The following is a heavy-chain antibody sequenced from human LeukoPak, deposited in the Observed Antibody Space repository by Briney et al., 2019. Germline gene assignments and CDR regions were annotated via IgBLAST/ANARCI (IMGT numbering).Heavy chain of an antibody. V-gene: IGHV3-23*01. CDR1: GFTFSSYA. Sequence: PGGSLRLSCAASGFTFSSYAMSWVRQAPGKGLEWVSLINDSGGNTYYADSVKGRFTISRDNSKNTLFLQMSSLRAEDTAVYYCARDIEAAGLFLDYWGQGTLVTVSS. CDR2: INDSGGNT. D-gene: IGHD6-13*01. CDR3: ARDIEAAGLFLDY. J-gene: IGHJ4*02.